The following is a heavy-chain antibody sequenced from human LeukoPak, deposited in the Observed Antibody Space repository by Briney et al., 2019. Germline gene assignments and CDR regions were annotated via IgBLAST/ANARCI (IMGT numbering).Heavy chain of an antibody. J-gene: IGHJ4*02. CDR3: ARLTPAAGRLYFVD. D-gene: IGHD6-13*01. Sequence: GGSLRLSCAASGFTVSSNYMSWVRQAPEKGLEWVSVIYSGGSTYYADSVKGRFSISRDNSKNTLFLQMNSLRAEDTAVYYCARLTPAAGRLYFVDWGPGTLVTVSS. V-gene: IGHV3-53*01. CDR2: IYSGGST. CDR1: GFTVSSNY.